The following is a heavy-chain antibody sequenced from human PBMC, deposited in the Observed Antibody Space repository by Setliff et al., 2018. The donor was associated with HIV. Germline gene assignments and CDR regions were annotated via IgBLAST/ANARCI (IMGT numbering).Heavy chain of an antibody. D-gene: IGHD3-22*01. J-gene: IGHJ1*01. CDR2: FDPQDGKT. CDR1: RYTLTEVS. CDR3: VRGVTRDISGYYRDEYFQH. V-gene: IGHV1-24*01. Sequence: ASVKVSCKISRYTLTEVSMHWVRQAPGKGLEWTGYFDPQDGKTIYAQKFQGRVTMTEDTSTYTAYMELSGLRSEDTAVYFCVRGVTRDISGYYRDEYFQHWGQGTPVTVSS.